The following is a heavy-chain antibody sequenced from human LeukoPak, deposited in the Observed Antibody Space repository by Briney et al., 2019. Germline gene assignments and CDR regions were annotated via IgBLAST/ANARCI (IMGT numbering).Heavy chain of an antibody. CDR1: GGSISSSSYY. D-gene: IGHD3-22*01. V-gene: IGHV4-39*01. J-gene: IGHJ6*02. CDR2: IYYSGST. CDR3: ATRGYYDSSGYYPDYYYYGMDV. Sequence: KPSETLSLTCTVSGGSISSSSYYWGWIRQPPGKGLEWIGSIYYSGSTYYNPSLKSRVTISVDTSKNQFSLKLSSVTAADTAVYYCATRGYYDSSGYYPDYYYYGMDVWGQGTTVTVSS.